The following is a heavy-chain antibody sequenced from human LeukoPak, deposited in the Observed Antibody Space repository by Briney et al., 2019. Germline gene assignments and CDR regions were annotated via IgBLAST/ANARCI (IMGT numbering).Heavy chain of an antibody. J-gene: IGHJ4*02. CDR1: GFTVSSNY. Sequence: GGSLRLSCAASGFTVSSNYMSWVRQAPGKGLEWVSVIYSGGSTYYADSVKGRFTISRDNSKNTLYLQMNSLRAEDTAVYYCARTPSGYSLADFDHWGQGTLVTVSS. D-gene: IGHD5-18*01. V-gene: IGHV3-53*01. CDR3: ARTPSGYSLADFDH. CDR2: IYSGGST.